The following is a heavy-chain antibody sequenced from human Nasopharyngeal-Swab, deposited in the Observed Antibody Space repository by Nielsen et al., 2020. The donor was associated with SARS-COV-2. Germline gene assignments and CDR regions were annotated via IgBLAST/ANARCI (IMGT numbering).Heavy chain of an antibody. V-gene: IGHV4-39*01. J-gene: IGHJ6*02. D-gene: IGHD5-18*01. CDR3: ASHRRGYSEDYGMDV. Sequence: WIRQPPGKGLEWIGSIYYSGSTYYNPSLKSRVTISVDTSKNQFSLKLSSVTAADTAVYYCASHRRGYSEDYGMDVWSRGTTVTVSS. CDR2: IYYSGST.